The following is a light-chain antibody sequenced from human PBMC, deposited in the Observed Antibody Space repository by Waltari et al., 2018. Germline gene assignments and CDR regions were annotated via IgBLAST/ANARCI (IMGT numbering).Light chain of an antibody. Sequence: DIVMTQSPDSLAVSLGERATINCKSSQSVLYSSNNKNYLAWYQQKPGQPPKLLIYWASTGESGVPDRFRGSGSGTDYTLTSSSLQPEDFATDYCQQYYSTPRTFGQGSRVEIK. CDR3: QQYYSTPRT. J-gene: IGKJ2*01. CDR2: WAS. V-gene: IGKV4-1*01. CDR1: QSVLYSSNNKNY.